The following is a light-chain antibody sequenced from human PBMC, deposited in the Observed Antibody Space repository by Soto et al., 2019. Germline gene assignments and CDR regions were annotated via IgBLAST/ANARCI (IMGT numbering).Light chain of an antibody. CDR3: QQYGLSPRT. CDR2: AAS. Sequence: DIVMTQSPDSLAVSLGERTTINCKSSQSVSSSYLAWYQQKPGQAPRLFIYAASIRATGIPDRFSGSGSGTDFTLTISSLEPEDFAVYYCQQYGLSPRTFGRGTKVEIK. J-gene: IGKJ1*01. V-gene: IGKV3-20*01. CDR1: QSVSSSY.